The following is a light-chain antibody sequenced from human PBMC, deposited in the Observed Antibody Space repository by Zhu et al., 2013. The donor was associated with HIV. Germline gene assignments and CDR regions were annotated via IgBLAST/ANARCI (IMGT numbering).Light chain of an antibody. CDR3: QQYGSSPPIT. J-gene: IGKJ5*01. CDR2: GAS. Sequence: EIVMTQSPATLSVSPGESATLSCRTSQSVGSDLAWYQQKPGQAPRLLIYGASTRATGIPARFSGSGSGTEFTLTISRLEPEDFAVYYCQQYGSSPPITFGQGTRLEIK. CDR1: QSVGSD. V-gene: IGKV3-15*01.